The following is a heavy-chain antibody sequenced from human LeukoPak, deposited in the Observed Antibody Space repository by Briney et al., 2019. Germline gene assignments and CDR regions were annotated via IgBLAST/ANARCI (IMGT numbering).Heavy chain of an antibody. CDR3: ARGRRMITFGGVIAKNWFDP. V-gene: IGHV4-59*12. Sequence: SETLSLTCTVSGGSISSYYWSWIRQPAGKGLEWIGYIYYSGSTNYNPSLKSRVTISVDTSKNQFSLKLSSVTAADKAVYYCARGRRMITFGGVIAKNWFDPWGQGTLVTVSS. J-gene: IGHJ5*02. CDR2: IYYSGST. CDR1: GGSISSYY. D-gene: IGHD3-16*02.